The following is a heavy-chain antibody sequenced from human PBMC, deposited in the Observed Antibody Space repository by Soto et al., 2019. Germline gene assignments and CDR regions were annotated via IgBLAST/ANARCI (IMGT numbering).Heavy chain of an antibody. D-gene: IGHD6-19*01. Sequence: ASETLSLACSFSVGSISVSYWSWIRQSPGKGLEWLGYVYYTGSTNYSPSLRSRVSISVDTSRNEFSLRLSSVTAADTALYFCARSVAVPGAHIDYWGQGTKVTVSS. V-gene: IGHV4-59*01. CDR3: ARSVAVPGAHIDY. CDR1: VGSISVSY. CDR2: VYYTGST. J-gene: IGHJ4*02.